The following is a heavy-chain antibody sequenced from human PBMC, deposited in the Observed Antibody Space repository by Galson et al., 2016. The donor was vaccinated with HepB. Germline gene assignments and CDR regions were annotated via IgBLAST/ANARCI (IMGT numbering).Heavy chain of an antibody. CDR2: IYYSGST. V-gene: IGHV4-39*01. J-gene: IGHJ6*03. Sequence: SETLSLTCIVSGDSISSLEYYWGWIRQPPGRGLEWIGSIYYSGSTSYNPSLESRVTISVDTSKNQFSLRLSSVTAADTAVYYCATGISVAGKYYYYSMDVWGKGTPVTVSS. CDR3: ATGISVAGKYYYYSMDV. D-gene: IGHD6-19*01. CDR1: GDSISSLEYY.